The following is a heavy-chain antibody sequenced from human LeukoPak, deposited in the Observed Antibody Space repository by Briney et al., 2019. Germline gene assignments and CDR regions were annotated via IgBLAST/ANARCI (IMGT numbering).Heavy chain of an antibody. CDR1: GFTFSSYG. CDR3: AIPQMYYYDSSGLRVGY. V-gene: IGHV3-30*03. Sequence: GGSLRLSCAASGFTFSSYGMHWVRQAPGKGLGWVAVISYDGSNKYYADSVKGRFTISRDNSKNTLYLQMNSLRAEDTAVYYCAIPQMYYYDSSGLRVGYWGQGTLVTVSS. CDR2: ISYDGSNK. J-gene: IGHJ4*02. D-gene: IGHD3-22*01.